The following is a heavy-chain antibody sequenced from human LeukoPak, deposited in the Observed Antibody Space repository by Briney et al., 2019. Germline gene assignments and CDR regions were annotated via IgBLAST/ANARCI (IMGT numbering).Heavy chain of an antibody. CDR1: GFTFGSYW. D-gene: IGHD2-21*01. Sequence: GGSLRLSCAASGFTFGSYWMSWVRQAPGKGLEWVANISPDGSEKYYVDSVKGRFTISKDNAKNSLFRQMNSLRAEDTAVYYCGSERRRDYGGSYWGQGTLVTVSS. J-gene: IGHJ4*02. V-gene: IGHV3-7*01. CDR3: GSERRRDYGGSY. CDR2: ISPDGSEK.